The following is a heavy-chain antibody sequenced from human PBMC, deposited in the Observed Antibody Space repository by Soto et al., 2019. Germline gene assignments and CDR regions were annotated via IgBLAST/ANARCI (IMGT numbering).Heavy chain of an antibody. CDR3: ARQEAGSYFDF. Sequence: GGSLRLSCSVSGFTLSDYGMHWVRQAPGEGLQWVAVISSDGRDEQYADSVKGRFTVSRDNSKSTFYLQMNSLSPEDTAVYSCARQEAGSYFDFWGHGTLVTVSS. D-gene: IGHD1-26*01. CDR1: GFTLSDYG. V-gene: IGHV3-30*03. CDR2: ISSDGRDE. J-gene: IGHJ4*01.